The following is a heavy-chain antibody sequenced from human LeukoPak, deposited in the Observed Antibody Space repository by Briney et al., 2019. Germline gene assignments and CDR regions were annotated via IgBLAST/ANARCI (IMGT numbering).Heavy chain of an antibody. Sequence: PGGSLRLSCAGSGFTFSSYEMSWVRQAPGKGLEWVSYISNTGSVTYYADSVKGRFTISRDNARNSLFLQMNSLRAEDTAVYYCAKEWLEHITGWFDPWGQGSLVTVSS. D-gene: IGHD1/OR15-1a*01. CDR1: GFTFSSYE. CDR3: AKEWLEHITGWFDP. V-gene: IGHV3-48*03. J-gene: IGHJ5*02. CDR2: ISNTGSVT.